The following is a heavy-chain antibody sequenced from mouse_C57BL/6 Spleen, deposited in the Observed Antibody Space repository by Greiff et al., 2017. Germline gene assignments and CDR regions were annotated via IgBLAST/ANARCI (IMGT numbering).Heavy chain of an antibody. V-gene: IGHV5-4*01. J-gene: IGHJ2*01. CDR3: ARERHFDY. Sequence: DVKLQESGGGLVKPGGSLKLSCAASGFTFSSYAMSWVRQTPEKRLEWVATISDGGSYTYYPDNVKGRFTISRDNAKNNLYLQMSHLKSEDTAMYYCARERHFDYGGQGTTLTVSS. CDR2: ISDGGSYT. CDR1: GFTFSSYA.